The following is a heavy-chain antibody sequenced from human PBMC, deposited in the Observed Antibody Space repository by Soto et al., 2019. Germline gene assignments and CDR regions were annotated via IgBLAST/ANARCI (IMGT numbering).Heavy chain of an antibody. CDR3: AGVGDSSVYYYYGMDV. CDR2: IIPIFGTA. CDR1: GGTFSSYA. D-gene: IGHD3-22*01. Sequence: SVKVSCKASGGTFSSYAISWVRQAPGQGLEWMGGIIPIFGTANYAQKFQGRVTITADESTSTAYMELSSLRSEDTAVYYCAGVGDSSVYYYYGMDVWGQGTTVTVSS. V-gene: IGHV1-69*13. J-gene: IGHJ6*02.